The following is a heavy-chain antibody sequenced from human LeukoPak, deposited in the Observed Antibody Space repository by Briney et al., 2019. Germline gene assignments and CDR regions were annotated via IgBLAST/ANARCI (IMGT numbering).Heavy chain of an antibody. Sequence: PSETLSLTCTVSGGSISSYYWSWIRQPAGKGLEWIGRIYTSGSTNYNPSLKSRVTMSVDTSKNQFSLKLSSVTAADTAVYYCATHFSLASDGTYFDYWGQGTLVTVSS. CDR2: IYTSGST. CDR3: ATHFSLASDGTYFDY. J-gene: IGHJ4*02. V-gene: IGHV4-4*07. D-gene: IGHD3-3*02. CDR1: GGSISSYY.